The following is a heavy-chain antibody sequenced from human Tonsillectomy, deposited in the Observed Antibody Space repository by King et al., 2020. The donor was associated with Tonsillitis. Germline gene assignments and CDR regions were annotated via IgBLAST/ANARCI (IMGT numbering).Heavy chain of an antibody. Sequence: HLVQSGGGLVKPGGSLRLSCAASGFTFSSYGMNWVRQAPGKGLEWVSSISSTGSYIYYADSMKGRFTVSRDNAKNSLYLQMNSLRAEDTAVYYCARDYAGYCSGGSCYSGYDYWGQGTLVTVSS. V-gene: IGHV3-21*01. J-gene: IGHJ4*02. CDR3: ARDYAGYCSGGSCYSGYDY. D-gene: IGHD2-15*01. CDR2: ISSTGSYI. CDR1: GFTFSSYG.